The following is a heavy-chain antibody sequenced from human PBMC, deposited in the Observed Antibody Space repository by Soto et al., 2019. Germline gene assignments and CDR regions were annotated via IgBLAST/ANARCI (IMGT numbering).Heavy chain of an antibody. CDR1: GFSLSTGGLG. Sequence: QITLKESGPTLVKPTETLTLTCTFSGFSLSTGGLGVGWVRQPPGKALEWLALIYWDDDKRSSPSLKSRLSISRDTTNKQVVLTMNGLYPVDTDTYYCIHSRCGGDFLPSDSAHYYSVMDVWGQGTTVTVAS. V-gene: IGHV2-5*02. J-gene: IGHJ6*02. CDR3: IHSRCGGDFLPSDSAHYYSVMDV. CDR2: IYWDDDK. D-gene: IGHD2-21*02.